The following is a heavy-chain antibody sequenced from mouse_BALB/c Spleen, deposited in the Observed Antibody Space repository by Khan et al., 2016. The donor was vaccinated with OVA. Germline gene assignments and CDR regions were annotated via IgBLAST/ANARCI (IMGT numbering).Heavy chain of an antibody. V-gene: IGHV2-3*01. J-gene: IGHJ4*01. CDR2: IWGDGST. CDR3: AKWVNSYYAMDY. Sequence: VQLQESGPGLVAPSQSLSITCTVSGFSLTSYGVNWVRQPPGKGLEWLGVIWGDGSTHYHSALKSRLSISKDNSKSQVFLKLHSLQTDDTATYYCAKWVNSYYAMDYWGQGTSVTVSS. D-gene: IGHD1-3*01. CDR1: GFSLTSYG.